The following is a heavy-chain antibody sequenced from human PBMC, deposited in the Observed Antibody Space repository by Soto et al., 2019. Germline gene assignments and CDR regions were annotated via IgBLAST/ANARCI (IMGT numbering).Heavy chain of an antibody. J-gene: IGHJ4*02. CDR3: ARDRCGSTDCPKDFDY. CDR1: GFTFSTYA. Sequence: QVQLVESGGGVVQPGRSLRLSCAASGFTFSTYAMHWVRQAPDKGLEWVAGISYDGSRRYYAESVKGRLTISRDNSKNTLYLQMNSLRAEDTAVYYCARDRCGSTDCPKDFDYWGQGALVTVSS. D-gene: IGHD2-2*01. V-gene: IGHV3-30-3*01. CDR2: ISYDGSRR.